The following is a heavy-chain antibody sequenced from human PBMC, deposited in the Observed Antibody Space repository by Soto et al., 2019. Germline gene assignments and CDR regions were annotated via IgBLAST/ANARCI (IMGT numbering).Heavy chain of an antibody. Sequence: SETLSLTCTVSGGSISSSIYYWGWIRQPPGKGLEWIGSIYYSGSTYYNPSLKSRVTISVDTSKNQFSLKLSSVTAADTAVYYCARPGGTGYCSSTSCSDYYYYYMDVWGKGTTVTVSS. J-gene: IGHJ6*03. V-gene: IGHV4-39*01. CDR1: GGSISSSIYY. CDR2: IYYSGST. CDR3: ARPGGTGYCSSTSCSDYYYYYMDV. D-gene: IGHD2-2*01.